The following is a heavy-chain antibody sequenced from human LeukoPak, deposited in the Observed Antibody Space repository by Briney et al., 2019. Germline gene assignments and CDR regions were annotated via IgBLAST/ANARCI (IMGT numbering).Heavy chain of an antibody. J-gene: IGHJ4*02. CDR3: AKSVRGVIGYYFDY. V-gene: IGHV3-23*01. D-gene: IGHD3-10*01. CDR2: ISGSGGST. Sequence: GGSLRLSCAASGFTFSSYAMSWVRQAPGKELEWVSAISGSGGSTYYADSVKGRFTISRDNSKNTLYLQMNSLRAEDTAVYYCAKSVRGVIGYYFDYWGQGTLVTVSS. CDR1: GFTFSSYA.